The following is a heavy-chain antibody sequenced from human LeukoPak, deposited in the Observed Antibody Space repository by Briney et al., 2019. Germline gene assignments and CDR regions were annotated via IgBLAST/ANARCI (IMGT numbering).Heavy chain of an antibody. V-gene: IGHV4-30-4*01. J-gene: IGHJ4*02. CDR1: GGSISSGDYY. D-gene: IGHD1-26*01. CDR3: ARGKWELLVDY. CDR2: IYYSGST. Sequence: SETLSLTCTVSGGSISSGDYYWSWLRQPPGKGLEWIVYIYYSGSTYYNPSLKSRVTISVDTSKNQFSLKLSSVTAADTAVYYCARGKWELLVDYWGQGTLVTVSS.